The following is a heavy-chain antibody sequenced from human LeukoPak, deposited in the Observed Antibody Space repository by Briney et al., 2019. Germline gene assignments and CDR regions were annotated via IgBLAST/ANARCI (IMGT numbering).Heavy chain of an antibody. Sequence: ASVKVSCKASGYTFTSYAMHWVRQAPGQRLEWMGWINAGNGNTKYSQKFQGRVTITRDTSASTAYMELSSLRSEDTAVYYCARSVWTDGYNYFDYWGQGTLVTVSS. CDR2: INAGNGNT. J-gene: IGHJ4*02. D-gene: IGHD5-24*01. CDR3: ARSVWTDGYNYFDY. CDR1: GYTFTSYA. V-gene: IGHV1-3*01.